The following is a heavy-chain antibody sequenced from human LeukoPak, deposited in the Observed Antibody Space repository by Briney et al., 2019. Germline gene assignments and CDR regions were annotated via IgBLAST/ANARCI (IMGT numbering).Heavy chain of an antibody. CDR2: ISAYNGNT. CDR3: ARDRYYYDSSGYYSLDY. D-gene: IGHD3-22*01. J-gene: IGHJ4*02. Sequence: ASVKFSCKASGYTFTSYGISWVRQAPGQGLEWMGWISAYNGNTNYAQKLQGRVTMTTDTSTSTAYMELRSLRSDDTAVYYCARDRYYYDSSGYYSLDYWGQGTLVTVSS. CDR1: GYTFTSYG. V-gene: IGHV1-18*01.